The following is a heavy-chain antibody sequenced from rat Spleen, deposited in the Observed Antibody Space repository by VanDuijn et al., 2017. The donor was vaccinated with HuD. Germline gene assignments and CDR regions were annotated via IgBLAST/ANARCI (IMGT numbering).Heavy chain of an antibody. Sequence: EVQLVESDGGLVQPGRSLKLSCTASGFTFSDYFMAWVRQAPTKGLEWVASISYDSSGTYYRDSVKGRFTISRDNAKSTLYLQMDSLKSEDTATYYCVRLLGAPDWYFDFWGPGTMVTVSS. D-gene: IGHD5-1*01. CDR3: VRLLGAPDWYFDF. CDR2: ISYDSSGT. J-gene: IGHJ1*01. V-gene: IGHV5-29*01. CDR1: GFTFSDYF.